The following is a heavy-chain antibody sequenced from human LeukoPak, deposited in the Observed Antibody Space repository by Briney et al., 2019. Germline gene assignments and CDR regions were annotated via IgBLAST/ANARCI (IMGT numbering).Heavy chain of an antibody. CDR3: ARDSGYYYDSSGYCDY. Sequence: SETLSLTCAVYGGSFSGYYWSWIRQPPGKGLEWIGEINHSGSTNYNPSLKSRVTISVDTSKNQFSLKLSSVTAADTAVYYCARDSGYYYDSSGYCDYWGQGTLVTVSS. CDR2: INHSGST. D-gene: IGHD3-22*01. CDR1: GGSFSGYY. J-gene: IGHJ4*02. V-gene: IGHV4-34*01.